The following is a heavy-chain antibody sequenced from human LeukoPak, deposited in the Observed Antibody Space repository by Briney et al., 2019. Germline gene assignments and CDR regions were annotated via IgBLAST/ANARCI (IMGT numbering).Heavy chain of an antibody. D-gene: IGHD3-10*01. CDR1: GFTFSSYE. J-gene: IGHJ6*04. CDR2: ISSSGSTI. V-gene: IGHV3-48*03. CDR3: AELGITMIGGV. Sequence: GGSLRLSCAASGFTFSSYEMNWVRQAPGEGLEWVSYISSSGSTIYYADSVKGRFTISRDNAKNSLYLQMNSLRAEDTAVYYCAELGITMIGGVWGKGTTVTFSS.